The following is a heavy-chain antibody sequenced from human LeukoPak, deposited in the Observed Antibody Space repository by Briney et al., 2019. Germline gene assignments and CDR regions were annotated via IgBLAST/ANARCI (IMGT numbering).Heavy chain of an antibody. J-gene: IGHJ4*02. CDR2: MNPNSGNT. CDR1: GYIFSNFFSSYG. Sequence: ASVKVSCKASGYIFSNFFSSYGITWVRQAPGQGLEWMGWMNPNSGNTGYAQKFQGRVTMTRNTSISTAYMELSSLRSEDTAVYYCARGGSMVYWGQGTLVTVSS. D-gene: IGHD2-2*01. V-gene: IGHV1-8*01. CDR3: ARGGSMVY.